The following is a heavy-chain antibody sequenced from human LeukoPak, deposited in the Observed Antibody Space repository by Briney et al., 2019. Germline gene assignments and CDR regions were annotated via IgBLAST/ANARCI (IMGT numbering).Heavy chain of an antibody. V-gene: IGHV1-69*05. Sequence: ASVKVSFKASGGTFSSYAISWVRQAPGQGLEWMGGIIPIFGTANYAQKFQGRVTITTDESTSTAYMELSSLRSEDTAVYYCARDAFCGGDCYSDRGFDYWGQGTLVTVSS. J-gene: IGHJ4*02. CDR3: ARDAFCGGDCYSDRGFDY. CDR1: GGTFSSYA. D-gene: IGHD2-21*02. CDR2: IIPIFGTA.